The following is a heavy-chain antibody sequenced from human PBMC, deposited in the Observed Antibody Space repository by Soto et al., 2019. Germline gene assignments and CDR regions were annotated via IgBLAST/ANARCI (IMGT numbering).Heavy chain of an antibody. CDR3: ARDGTYSYGQRYYYYYGMDV. Sequence: PGGSLRLSCAASGFTFSSYGMHWVRQAPGKGLEWVAVISYDGSNKYYADSVKGRFTISRDNSKNTLYLQMNSLRAEDTAVYYCARDGTYSYGQRYYYYYGMDVWGQGTTVTVSS. J-gene: IGHJ6*02. CDR2: ISYDGSNK. V-gene: IGHV3-30*03. CDR1: GFTFSSYG. D-gene: IGHD5-18*01.